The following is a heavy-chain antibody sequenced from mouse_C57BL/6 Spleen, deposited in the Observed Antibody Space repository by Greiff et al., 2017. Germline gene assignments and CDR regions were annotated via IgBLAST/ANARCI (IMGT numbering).Heavy chain of an antibody. CDR2: ISDGGSYT. Sequence: EVKLQESGGGLVKPGGSLKLSCAASGFTFSSYAMSWVRQTPEKRLEWVATISDGGSYTYYPDNVKGRFTISRDNAKNNLYLQMSHLKSEDTAMYYCARSPLYDYDGGYYAMDYWGQGTSVTVSS. D-gene: IGHD2-4*01. CDR1: GFTFSSYA. V-gene: IGHV5-4*03. J-gene: IGHJ4*01. CDR3: ARSPLYDYDGGYYAMDY.